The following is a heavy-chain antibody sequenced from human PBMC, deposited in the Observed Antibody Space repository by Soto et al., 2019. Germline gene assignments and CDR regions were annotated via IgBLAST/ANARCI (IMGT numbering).Heavy chain of an antibody. CDR3: ARRSYDILTGYPFDY. J-gene: IGHJ4*02. CDR1: GGSISSSSYY. Sequence: QLQLQESGPGLVKPSETLSLTCTVSGGSISSSSYYWGWIRQPPGKGLEWIGSIYYSGSTYYNPSLKGRVTISVDTSKIQVSLKLSSVTAADTAVYYCARRSYDILTGYPFDYWGQGTLVTVSS. D-gene: IGHD3-9*01. V-gene: IGHV4-39*01. CDR2: IYYSGST.